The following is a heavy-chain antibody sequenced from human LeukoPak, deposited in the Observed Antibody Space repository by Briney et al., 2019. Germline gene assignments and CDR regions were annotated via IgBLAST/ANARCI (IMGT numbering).Heavy chain of an antibody. Sequence: SETLSLTCAVYGGSFSNYYWRWIRQSPGKGLKCIGEINYSGITNYNPSLKSRVTISVDTSKNQFSLNLSSVTAADTAVYYCARGPRGSGSYYKYWGQGTLVTVSS. D-gene: IGHD3-10*01. CDR3: ARGPRGSGSYYKY. V-gene: IGHV4-34*01. CDR1: GGSFSNYY. CDR2: INYSGIT. J-gene: IGHJ4*02.